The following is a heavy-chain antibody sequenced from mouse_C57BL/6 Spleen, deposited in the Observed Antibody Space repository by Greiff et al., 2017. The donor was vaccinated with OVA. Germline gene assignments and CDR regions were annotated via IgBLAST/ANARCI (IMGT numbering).Heavy chain of an antibody. CDR2: IWSGGST. V-gene: IGHV2-2*01. CDR1: GFSLTSYG. J-gene: IGHJ3*01. CDR3: SRNSWFVTTKAWFAY. Sequence: VQLQQSGPGLVQPSQCLSITCTVSGFSLTSYGVHWVRQSPGKGLEWLGVIWSGGSTDYNADFISRLSISKDNSKSQVFFKMNSLQAYDTAIYYCSRNSWFVTTKAWFAYWGQGTLVTVSA. D-gene: IGHD2-12*01.